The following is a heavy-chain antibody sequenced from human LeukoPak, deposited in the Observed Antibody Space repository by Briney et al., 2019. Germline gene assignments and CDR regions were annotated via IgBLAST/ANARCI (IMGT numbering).Heavy chain of an antibody. J-gene: IGHJ5*02. Sequence: GGSLRLSCAASGFTFDDYAMHWVRQAPGKGLEWVSVIYSGGSTYYADSVKGRFTISRDNSKNTLYLQMNSLRAEDTAVYYCARDQSSGWYGDWFDPWGQGTLVTVSS. V-gene: IGHV3-53*01. CDR1: GFTFDDYA. D-gene: IGHD6-19*01. CDR3: ARDQSSGWYGDWFDP. CDR2: IYSGGST.